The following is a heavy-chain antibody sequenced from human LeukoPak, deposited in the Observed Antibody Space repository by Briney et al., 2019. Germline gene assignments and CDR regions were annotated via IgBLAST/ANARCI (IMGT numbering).Heavy chain of an antibody. CDR3: ARGEYSSSSPYYYYFMDV. D-gene: IGHD6-6*01. J-gene: IGHJ6*03. Sequence: SVKVSCKASGGTFSSYAISWVRQAPGQGLEWMGGIIPIFGTANYAQKFQGRVTITADESTSTAYMELSSLRSEDTVVYYCARGEYSSSSPYYYYFMDVWGKGTTVTVSS. CDR1: GGTFSSYA. CDR2: IIPIFGTA. V-gene: IGHV1-69*13.